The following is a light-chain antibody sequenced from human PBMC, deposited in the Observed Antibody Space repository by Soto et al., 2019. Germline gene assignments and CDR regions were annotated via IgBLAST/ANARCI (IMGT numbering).Light chain of an antibody. V-gene: IGKV1D-16*01. CDR1: QSISSW. CDR2: AAS. J-gene: IGKJ1*01. Sequence: DIQMTQSPSSLSASVGDRVTITCRASQSISSWLAWYQQKPGKAPKLLIYAASSLESGVPSRFSGSGSGTEFTLSICSLQPDDFATNCCQEYNSYPWTFGEGTKVDIK. CDR3: QEYNSYPWT.